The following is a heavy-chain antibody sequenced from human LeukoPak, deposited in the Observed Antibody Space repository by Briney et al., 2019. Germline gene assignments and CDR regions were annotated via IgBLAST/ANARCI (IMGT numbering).Heavy chain of an antibody. CDR3: ARAGTRMVYADY. CDR1: GFIFSSYW. V-gene: IGHV3-74*01. Sequence: GGSLRLSCAASGFIFSSYWMHWVRQAPGKGLVWVSRINSDASSTGYADSVKGRFTISRDNGKNTLYLQMNSLRAEDTAVYYSARAGTRMVYADYWGQGTLVTVSS. CDR2: INSDASST. J-gene: IGHJ4*02. D-gene: IGHD2-8*01.